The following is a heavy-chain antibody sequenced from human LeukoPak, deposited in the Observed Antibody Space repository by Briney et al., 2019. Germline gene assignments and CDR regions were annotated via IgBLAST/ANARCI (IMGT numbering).Heavy chain of an antibody. J-gene: IGHJ4*01. CDR1: GFTFDDYA. CDR3: AKDGRASGSYFDY. Sequence: GGSLRLSCAASGFTFDDYAMHWVRQAPGKGLEWVSGISWNSGSIGYADSVKGRFTISRDNAKNSLYLQMNSLRAEDTALYYCAKDGRASGSYFDYWGQEPRVPSPQ. CDR2: ISWNSGSI. D-gene: IGHD3-10*01. V-gene: IGHV3-9*01.